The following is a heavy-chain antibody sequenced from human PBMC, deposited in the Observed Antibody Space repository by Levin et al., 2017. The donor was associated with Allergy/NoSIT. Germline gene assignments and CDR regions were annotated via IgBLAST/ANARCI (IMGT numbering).Heavy chain of an antibody. CDR2: FSNIAKT. Sequence: GGSLRLSCAASGFTIGRYAMTWVRQAPGKGLEWVSSFSNIAKTYYADSVRGRFTISRDDSNNILHLQMNSLRVEDTAVYYCAKEHPSSGWPAFEIWGHGTLVTVSS. J-gene: IGHJ4*01. D-gene: IGHD6-19*01. CDR1: GFTIGRYA. V-gene: IGHV3-23*01. CDR3: AKEHPSSGWPAFEI.